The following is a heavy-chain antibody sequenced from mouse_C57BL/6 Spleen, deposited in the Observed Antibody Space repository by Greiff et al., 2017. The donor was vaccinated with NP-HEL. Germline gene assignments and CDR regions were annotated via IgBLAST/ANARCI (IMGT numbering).Heavy chain of an antibody. CDR2: IDPETGGT. D-gene: IGHD2-1*01. V-gene: IGHV1-15*01. Sequence: VQLQESGAELVRPGASVTLSCKASGYTFTDYEMHWVKQTPVHGLEWIGAIDPETGGTAYNQKFKGKAILTADKSSSTAYMELRSLTSEDSAVYYCTREGYGNLDYWGQGTTLTVSS. J-gene: IGHJ2*01. CDR1: GYTFTDYE. CDR3: TREGYGNLDY.